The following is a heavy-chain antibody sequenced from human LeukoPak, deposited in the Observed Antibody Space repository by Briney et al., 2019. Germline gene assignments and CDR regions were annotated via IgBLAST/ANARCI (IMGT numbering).Heavy chain of an antibody. CDR1: GGSISSGDYY. CDR3: ARDRRAGSGSYSPLGY. CDR2: IYYSGST. V-gene: IGHV4-30-4*01. J-gene: IGHJ4*02. D-gene: IGHD3-10*01. Sequence: PSETLSLTCTVSGGSISSGDYYWSWIRQPPGKGLEWIGNIYYSGSTYYNPSLKSRVTISVDTSKNQFSLKLSSVTAADTAVYYCARDRRAGSGSYSPLGYWGQGTLVTVSS.